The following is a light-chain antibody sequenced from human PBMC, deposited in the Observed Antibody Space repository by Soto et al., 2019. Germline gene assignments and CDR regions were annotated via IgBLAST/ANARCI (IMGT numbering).Light chain of an antibody. Sequence: NVLTPFPSTLSLSPCERATLSCSASQTVSSSYLAWYQQKPGQAPRLLIFGASTRATGIPARFSGSGSGTDFTLTISRLEPEDFAVYYCQQYGSSPLTFGGGTRVDIK. CDR2: GAS. CDR3: QQYGSSPLT. J-gene: IGKJ4*01. CDR1: QTVSSSY. V-gene: IGKV3-20*01.